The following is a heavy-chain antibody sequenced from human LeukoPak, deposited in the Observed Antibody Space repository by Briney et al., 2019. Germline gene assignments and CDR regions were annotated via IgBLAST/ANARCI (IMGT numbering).Heavy chain of an antibody. D-gene: IGHD2-2*03. CDR3: ATALDIVVVPAAQGAFDI. V-gene: IGHV1-24*01. CDR2: FDPEDGET. Sequence: ASVKVSCKVSGYTLTELSMHWVRQAPGKGLEWMGGFDPEDGETIYAQKFQGRVTVTEDTSTDTAYMELSSLRSEDTAVYYCATALDIVVVPAAQGAFDIWGQGTMVTVSS. CDR1: GYTLTELS. J-gene: IGHJ3*02.